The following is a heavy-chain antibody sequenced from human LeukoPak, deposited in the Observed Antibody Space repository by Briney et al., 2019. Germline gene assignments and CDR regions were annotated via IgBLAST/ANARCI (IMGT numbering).Heavy chain of an antibody. Sequence: PSETLSLTCTVSGGSISSYYWSWIRQPPGKGLEWIGYIYYSGSTNYNPSLKSRVTISVDTSKNQFSLKLSSVTAADTAVYYCARLGSSYSARYFDLWGRGTLATVSS. D-gene: IGHD2-15*01. J-gene: IGHJ2*01. CDR3: ARLGSSYSARYFDL. CDR2: IYYSGST. CDR1: GGSISSYY. V-gene: IGHV4-59*08.